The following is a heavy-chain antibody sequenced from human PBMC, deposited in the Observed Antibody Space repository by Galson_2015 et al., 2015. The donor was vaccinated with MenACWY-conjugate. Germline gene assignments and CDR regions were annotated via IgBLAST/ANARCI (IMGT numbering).Heavy chain of an antibody. Sequence: SVKVSCKASGGSFSSYAISWVRQAPGQGLEWMGRIIPLFDTTNYAQKFQGGVTLTADASTNTAYMELSSLTYEDTAVFYCARDPFVAAAGTTNYFYYGLDVWGQGTTVTVFS. CDR1: GGSFSSYA. J-gene: IGHJ6*02. CDR3: ARDPFVAAAGTTNYFYYGLDV. V-gene: IGHV1-69*13. CDR2: IIPLFDTT. D-gene: IGHD6-13*01.